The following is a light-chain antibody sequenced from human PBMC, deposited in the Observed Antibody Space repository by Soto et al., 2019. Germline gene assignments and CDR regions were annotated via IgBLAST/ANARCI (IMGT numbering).Light chain of an antibody. Sequence: EIVLTQSPGTLSLSPGERATLSCRASQSLSSSYLAWYQQKPGQAPRLLIYGASNRATGIPDRFSGSGSGTDFTLTISRLEPEDFAVYYCQHYVSSPWTFGQGTKVDIK. V-gene: IGKV3-20*01. J-gene: IGKJ1*01. CDR3: QHYVSSPWT. CDR1: QSLSSSY. CDR2: GAS.